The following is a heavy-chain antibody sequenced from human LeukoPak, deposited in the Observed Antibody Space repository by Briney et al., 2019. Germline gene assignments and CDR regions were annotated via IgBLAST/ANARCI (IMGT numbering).Heavy chain of an antibody. CDR3: AKDAQRGFDYSNSLES. V-gene: IGHV3-33*06. CDR2: IWNDGSNK. CDR1: GFTFSHYG. J-gene: IGHJ5*01. Sequence: PGGSLRLSCATSGFTFSHYGMHWVRQAPGKGPEWVAVIWNDGSNKYYGDSVKGRFTISRDNSQNTLYLQMNSLRVEDTAVYYCAKDAQRGFDYSNSLESWGQGTLVTVSS. D-gene: IGHD4-11*01.